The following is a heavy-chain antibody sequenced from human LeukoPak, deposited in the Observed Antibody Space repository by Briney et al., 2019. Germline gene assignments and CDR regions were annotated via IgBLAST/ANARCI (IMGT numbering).Heavy chain of an antibody. J-gene: IGHJ3*02. CDR2: ISAYNGNT. V-gene: IGHV1-18*01. CDR3: ARGTRASFFDI. CDR1: GYALTSYG. Sequence: ASVKVSCKPSGYALTSYGIGWVRQAPGQGLEWMGWISAYNGNTNYAQKFQGRVAMTTDRSRTTAFIEVTSLTYEDTAVYYCARGTRASFFDIWGQGTMVTVSS.